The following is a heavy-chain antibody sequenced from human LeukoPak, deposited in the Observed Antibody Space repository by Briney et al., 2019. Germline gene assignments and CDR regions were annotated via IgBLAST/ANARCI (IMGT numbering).Heavy chain of an antibody. CDR3: AIWGGRGSPQWYGPLDY. V-gene: IGHV1-69*13. J-gene: IGHJ4*02. D-gene: IGHD2-8*01. Sequence: ASVKVSCKAFGGTFSRSALSWVRQAPGQGLEWMGGIIPVFGSANYAQKFQGRVTITADESTSTAYMELYSLRSEDTALCYCAIWGGRGSPQWYGPLDYWGQGTLVTVSS. CDR2: IIPVFGSA. CDR1: GGTFSRSA.